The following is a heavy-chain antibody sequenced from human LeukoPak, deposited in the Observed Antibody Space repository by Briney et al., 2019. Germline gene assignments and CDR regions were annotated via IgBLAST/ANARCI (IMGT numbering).Heavy chain of an antibody. CDR2: IYYSGST. CDR3: AKYGSRDYGNGMDV. CDR1: GDSISRTSYY. D-gene: IGHD4-17*01. V-gene: IGHV4-61*01. Sequence: MPSETLSLTCTVSGDSISRTSYYWSWIRQPPGKGLEWIGYIYYSGSTNYNPSLKSRVTISVDTSKNQFSLKLSSVTAADTAVYYCAKYGSRDYGNGMDVWGQGTTVTVSS. J-gene: IGHJ6*02.